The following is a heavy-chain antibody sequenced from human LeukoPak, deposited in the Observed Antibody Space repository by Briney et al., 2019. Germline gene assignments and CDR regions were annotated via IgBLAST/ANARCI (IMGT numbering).Heavy chain of an antibody. V-gene: IGHV3-7*03. J-gene: IGHJ3*01. CDR3: ARSSYNSSSSV. CDR2: INSDGSEG. CDR1: GFTFSGFW. Sequence: GGSLRLACAVSGFTFSGFWMSWSRQAPGKGLEWVASINSDGSEGYYADVVKGRFTISRDNAKNSLYLQINSLRAEDTAVYYCARSSYNSSSSVWGQGTMVTVSS. D-gene: IGHD6-6*01.